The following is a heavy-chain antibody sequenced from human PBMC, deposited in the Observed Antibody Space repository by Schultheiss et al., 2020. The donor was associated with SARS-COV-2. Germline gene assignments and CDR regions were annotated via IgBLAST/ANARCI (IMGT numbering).Heavy chain of an antibody. CDR2: INHSGST. V-gene: IGHV4-34*01. CDR1: GASFTDNY. CDR3: ARVPAAIGEGYFDY. D-gene: IGHD2-2*02. J-gene: IGHJ4*02. Sequence: SQTLSLTCAVYGASFTDNYWTWIRQSPGNGLEWIGEINHSGSTNYNPSLKSRVTISVDRSKNQFSLKLSSVTAADTAVYYCARVPAAIGEGYFDYLGQGTLVTVSS.